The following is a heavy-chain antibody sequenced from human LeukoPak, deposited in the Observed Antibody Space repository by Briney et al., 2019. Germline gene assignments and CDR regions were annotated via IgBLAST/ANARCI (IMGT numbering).Heavy chain of an antibody. J-gene: IGHJ4*02. CDR1: GDSISSYY. Sequence: SETLSLTCTVSGDSISSYYWSWLRQPPGKGLEWIGHVYYSGRTTYNPSLRSRLTISVDTSTSQLSLKLSSVTAADTAVYYCARAYYDILTTDSWGQGTLVSVSS. V-gene: IGHV4-59*08. CDR2: VYYSGRT. CDR3: ARAYYDILTTDS. D-gene: IGHD3-9*01.